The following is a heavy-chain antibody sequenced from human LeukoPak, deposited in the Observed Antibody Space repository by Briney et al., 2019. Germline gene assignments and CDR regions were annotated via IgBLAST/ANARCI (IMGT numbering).Heavy chain of an antibody. CDR2: ISYDGSNK. J-gene: IGHJ4*02. Sequence: GGSLRLSCAASGFTFSSYAMHWVRQAPGKGLEWVAVISYDGSNKYYADSVKGRFTISRDNSKNTLYLQMNSLRAEDTAVYYCARSSPVITFVPLDYWGQGTLVTVSS. D-gene: IGHD3-22*01. CDR3: ARSSPVITFVPLDY. V-gene: IGHV3-30*04. CDR1: GFTFSSYA.